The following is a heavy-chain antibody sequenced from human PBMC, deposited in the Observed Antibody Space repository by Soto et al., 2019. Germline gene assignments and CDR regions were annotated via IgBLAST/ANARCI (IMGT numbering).Heavy chain of an antibody. V-gene: IGHV1-3*01. Sequence: ASVKVSCKASGYTFTSYAMHWGRQATGQRLEWMGWINAGNGNTKYSQKFQGRVTITRDTSASTAYMELSSLRSEDTAVYYCARSIVVVTALDYWRQGTLVTVSS. CDR2: INAGNGNT. J-gene: IGHJ4*02. D-gene: IGHD2-21*02. CDR3: ARSIVVVTALDY. CDR1: GYTFTSYA.